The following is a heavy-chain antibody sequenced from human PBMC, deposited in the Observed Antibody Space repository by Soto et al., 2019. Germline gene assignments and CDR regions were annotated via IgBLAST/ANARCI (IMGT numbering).Heavy chain of an antibody. D-gene: IGHD3-22*01. CDR1: GYTFTSYA. CDR3: ARGYYYDSSGYRYGMDV. Sequence: ASVKVSCKASGYTFTSYAMHWVRQAPGQRLEWMGWINAGNGNTKYSQKFQGRVTITRDTSASTAYMELSSLRSEDTAVYYCARGYYYDSSGYRYGMDVWGQGTTVTVSS. V-gene: IGHV1-3*01. J-gene: IGHJ6*02. CDR2: INAGNGNT.